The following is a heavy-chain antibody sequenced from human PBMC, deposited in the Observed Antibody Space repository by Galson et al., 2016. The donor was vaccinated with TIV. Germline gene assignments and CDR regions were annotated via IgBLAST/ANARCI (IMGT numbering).Heavy chain of an antibody. D-gene: IGHD3-22*01. Sequence: SVKVSCKASGYTFTDYYVHWVRQAPGQGLEWMGWINPNSGGTIYAQKFQGRVTMNRDTSISTAFMEVKKLRYDDTALYFCARDDGSTSGSNFWGQGTLVTVSS. J-gene: IGHJ4*02. V-gene: IGHV1-2*02. CDR1: GYTFTDYY. CDR2: INPNSGGT. CDR3: ARDDGSTSGSNF.